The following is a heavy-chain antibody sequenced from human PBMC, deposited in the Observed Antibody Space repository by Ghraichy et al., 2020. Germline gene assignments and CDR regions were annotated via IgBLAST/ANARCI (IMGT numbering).Heavy chain of an antibody. D-gene: IGHD3-10*01. CDR2: ISGSGDST. CDR1: GFTFSSYA. Sequence: GGSLRLSCAASGFTFSSYAMSWVRQAPGKGLEWVSAISGSGDSTYYADSVKGRFTISRDNSKNTLYLQLNSLRAEDTAVYYCTKWHYFGSGIRPTDYYYYGMDVWGQGTTVTVSS. V-gene: IGHV3-23*01. J-gene: IGHJ6*02. CDR3: TKWHYFGSGIRPTDYYYYGMDV.